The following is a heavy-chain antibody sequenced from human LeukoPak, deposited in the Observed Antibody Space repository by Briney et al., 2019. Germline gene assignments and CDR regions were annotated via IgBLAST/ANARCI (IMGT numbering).Heavy chain of an antibody. CDR3: ARAHYGDRRISDY. J-gene: IGHJ4*02. CDR1: GGSIISYY. V-gene: IGHV4-59*01. Sequence: SETLSLTCTVSGGSIISYYWSWIRQPPGKGLEWIGYIYYSGSTNYNPSLKSRVTISVDTSKNQFSLKLSSVTAADTAVYYCARAHYGDRRISDYWGQGTLVTVSS. CDR2: IYYSGST. D-gene: IGHD4-17*01.